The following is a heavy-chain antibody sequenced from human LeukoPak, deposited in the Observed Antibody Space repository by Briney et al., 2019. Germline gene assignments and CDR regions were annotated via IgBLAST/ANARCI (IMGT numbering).Heavy chain of an antibody. V-gene: IGHV4-30-4*01. D-gene: IGHD6-19*01. J-gene: IGHJ6*02. CDR1: GGSISSGDYY. CDR2: IYYSGST. CDR3: ARDRTVAVISDYYYYGMDV. Sequence: SQTLSLTCTVSGGSISSGDYYWSWIRQPPGKGLEWVGYIYYSGSTYYNPSLKSRVTISVDTSKNQFSLKLSSVTAADTAVYYCARDRTVAVISDYYYYGMDVWGQGTTVTVSS.